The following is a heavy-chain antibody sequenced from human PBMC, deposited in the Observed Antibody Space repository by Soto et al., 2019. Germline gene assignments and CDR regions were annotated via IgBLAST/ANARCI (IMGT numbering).Heavy chain of an antibody. J-gene: IGHJ4*02. CDR1: GFTVSSNY. CDR2: IYSGGST. V-gene: IGHV3-66*01. Sequence: EVQLVESGGGLVQPGGSLRLSCAASGFTVSSNYMSWVRQAPGKGLEWVSVIYSGGSTYYADSVKGRFTISRDNSKNTPYLQMNSLRAEDTAVYYCARDQSYYDSSGYYEHWGQGTLVTVSS. CDR3: ARDQSYYDSSGYYEH. D-gene: IGHD3-22*01.